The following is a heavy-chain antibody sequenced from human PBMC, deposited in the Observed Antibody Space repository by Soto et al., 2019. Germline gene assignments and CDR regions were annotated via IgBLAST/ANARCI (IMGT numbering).Heavy chain of an antibody. CDR2: IILIFGTA. Sequence: QVQLVQSGAEVKKPGSSVKVSCKASGGTFSSYAISWVRQAPGQGLEWRGGIILIFGTANYAQKFQGRVTITADESTSTAYMGLSSLRSEDTAVYYCARRRGSYHEPDAFDIWGQGTMVTVSS. V-gene: IGHV1-69*01. CDR1: GGTFSSYA. D-gene: IGHD1-26*01. CDR3: ARRRGSYHEPDAFDI. J-gene: IGHJ3*02.